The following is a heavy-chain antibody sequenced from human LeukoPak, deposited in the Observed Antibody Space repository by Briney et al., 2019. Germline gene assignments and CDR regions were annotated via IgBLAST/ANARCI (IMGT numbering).Heavy chain of an antibody. CDR2: IYYSGST. J-gene: IGHJ4*02. V-gene: IGHV4-31*03. CDR1: GGSISSGGYY. CDR3: ARTPSYYDPPYFDY. D-gene: IGHD3-22*01. Sequence: PSETLSLTCTVSGGSISSGGYYWSWIRQHPGKGLEWIGYIYYSGSTYYNPSLKSRVTISVDTSKNQFSLKLSSVTAADTAVYYCARTPSYYDPPYFDYWGQGTLVTVSS.